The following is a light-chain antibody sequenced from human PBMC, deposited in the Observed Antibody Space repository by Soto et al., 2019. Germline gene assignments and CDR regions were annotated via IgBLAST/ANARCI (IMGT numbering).Light chain of an antibody. V-gene: IGLV2-14*03. CDR2: DVD. CDR3: CSYNTSNLYV. Sequence: QSALTQPASVSGSPGQSIAISCTGTSSVVGAYNYVSWYQQDAGKAPKLIIFDVDNRPSGVSDRFSGSKSGYTASLTISGLQAQYYADYSCCSYNTSNLYVSGTVTKV. J-gene: IGLJ1*01. CDR1: SSVVGAYNY.